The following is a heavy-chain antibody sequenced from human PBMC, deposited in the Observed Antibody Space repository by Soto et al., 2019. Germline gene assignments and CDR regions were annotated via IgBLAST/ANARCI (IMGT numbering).Heavy chain of an antibody. J-gene: IGHJ6*02. V-gene: IGHV4-34*01. Sequence: LSLTCAVYGGSFSGYYWSWIRQPPGKGLEWIGEINHSGSTNYNPSLKSRVTISVDTSKNQFSLKLSSVTAADTAVYYCARWDGVAVAGGVFYYYYGMDVWGQGTTVSVSS. CDR3: ARWDGVAVAGGVFYYYYGMDV. D-gene: IGHD6-19*01. CDR2: INHSGST. CDR1: GGSFSGYY.